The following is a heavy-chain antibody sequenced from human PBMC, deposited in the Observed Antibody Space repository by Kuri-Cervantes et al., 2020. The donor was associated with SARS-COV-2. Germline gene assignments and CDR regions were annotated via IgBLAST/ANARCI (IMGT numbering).Heavy chain of an antibody. CDR1: GFTFSDHY. V-gene: IGHV3-74*01. D-gene: IGHD6-13*01. CDR2: INSDGSST. Sequence: GGSLRLSCAASGFTFSDHYMDWVRQAPGKGLVWVSRINSDGSSTSYADSVKGRFTISRDNAKNTLYLQMNSLRAEDTAVYYCARMTMAAAAGYYMDVWGKGTTVTVSS. CDR3: ARMTMAAAAGYYMDV. J-gene: IGHJ6*03.